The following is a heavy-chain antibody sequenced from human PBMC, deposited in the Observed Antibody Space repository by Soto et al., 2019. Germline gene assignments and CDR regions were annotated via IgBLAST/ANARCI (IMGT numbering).Heavy chain of an antibody. J-gene: IGHJ6*03. V-gene: IGHV1-8*01. CDR1: GFTFTSYD. CDR3: ARARAYGAPFEYYMDV. CDR2: MNPNSGNT. D-gene: IGHD3-16*01. Sequence: ASVKVSCKASGFTFTSYDFNWVRQATGQGLEWMGWMNPNSGNTGFAQKFQGRVTLTRDTSITTAYMELSSLRSEDTAVYYCARARAYGAPFEYYMDVWGKGTTVTVSS.